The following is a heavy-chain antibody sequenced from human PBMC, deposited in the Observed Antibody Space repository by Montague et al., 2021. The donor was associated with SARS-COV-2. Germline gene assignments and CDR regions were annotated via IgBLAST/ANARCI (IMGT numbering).Heavy chain of an antibody. V-gene: IGHV2-5*01. J-gene: IGHJ4*02. CDR3: AHLIRYYDIFTGIPFDD. D-gene: IGHD3-9*01. Sequence: VKPTQTLTLTCTFSGFSLSTPNVGVAWIRQPPGKALEWLEVIYSNGDKRYSPSLQRRLTITKDTSRNQVVVSLTNVDPLDTATYYCAHLIRYYDIFTGIPFDDWGQGTQVTVSS. CDR2: IYSNGDK. CDR1: GFSLSTPNVG.